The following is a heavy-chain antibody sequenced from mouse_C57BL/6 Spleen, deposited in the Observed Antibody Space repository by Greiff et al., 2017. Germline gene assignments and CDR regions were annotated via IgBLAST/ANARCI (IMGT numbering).Heavy chain of an antibody. Sequence: VQLQQSGPGLVQPSQSLSIICTVSGFSLTSYGVHWVRQSPGKGLEWLGVIWRGGSTDYNAAFMSRLSITKDNSKSQVFFKMNSLQADDTAIYYCASYYSNYVGYAMDYWGQGTSVTVSS. V-gene: IGHV2-5*01. CDR2: IWRGGST. J-gene: IGHJ4*01. D-gene: IGHD2-5*01. CDR1: GFSLTSYG. CDR3: ASYYSNYVGYAMDY.